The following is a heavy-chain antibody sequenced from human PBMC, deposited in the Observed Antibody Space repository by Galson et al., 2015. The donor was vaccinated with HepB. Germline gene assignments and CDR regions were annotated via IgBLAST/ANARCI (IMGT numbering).Heavy chain of an antibody. D-gene: IGHD3-22*01. J-gene: IGHJ6*02. CDR1: GGTFSSYT. CDR3: ARGKHYYDSSGRPDYYYYGMDV. CDR2: IIPILGIA. Sequence: QSGAEVKKPGESLRISCKASGGTFSSYTISWVRQAPGQGLEWMGRIIPILGIANYAQKFQGRVTITADKSTSTAYMELSSLRSEDTAVYYCARGKHYYDSSGRPDYYYYGMDVWGQGTTVTVSS. V-gene: IGHV1-69*04.